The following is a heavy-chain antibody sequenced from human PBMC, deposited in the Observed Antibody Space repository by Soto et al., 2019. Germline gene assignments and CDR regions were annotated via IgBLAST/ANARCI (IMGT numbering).Heavy chain of an antibody. Sequence: SETLSLTCTVSGGSIRGYYWSWVRQPPGKGLEWIGEIYHSGSTNYNPSLKSRVTISVDKSKNQFSLKLSSVTAADTAVYYCAGWIQLQQYYYYGMDVWGQGTTVTVSS. CDR2: IYHSGST. CDR1: GGSIRGYY. J-gene: IGHJ6*02. D-gene: IGHD5-18*01. V-gene: IGHV4-4*02. CDR3: AGWIQLQQYYYYGMDV.